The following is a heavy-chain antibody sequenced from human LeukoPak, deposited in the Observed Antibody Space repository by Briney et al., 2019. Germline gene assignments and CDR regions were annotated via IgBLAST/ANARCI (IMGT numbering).Heavy chain of an antibody. CDR2: IIPIFGTA. J-gene: IGHJ5*02. CDR3: ARDRGQLLWFGESTRPNWLDP. CDR1: GGTFSSYA. Sequence: SVKVSCKASGGTFSSYAISWVRQAPGQGLEWMGGIIPIFGTANYAQKFQGRVTITADESTSTAYMELSSLRSEDTAVYYCARDRGQLLWFGESTRPNWLDPWGQGTLVTVSS. V-gene: IGHV1-69*13. D-gene: IGHD3-10*01.